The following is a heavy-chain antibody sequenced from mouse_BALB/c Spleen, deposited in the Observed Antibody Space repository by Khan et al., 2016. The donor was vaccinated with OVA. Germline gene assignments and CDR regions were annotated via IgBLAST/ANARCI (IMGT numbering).Heavy chain of an antibody. CDR3: ARYGNRWTFDV. CDR1: GYTFSSCW. V-gene: IGHV1-9*01. Sequence: QVQLKESGAELMKPGASVKMSCKATGYTFSSCWIEWVKQRPGHGLEWMGEILPGNNTTNYNENFKDKATFTAETSSNTAYLQLSSLTSEDSAVDYCARYGNRWTFDVWGPGTTVTVSS. D-gene: IGHD2-1*01. J-gene: IGHJ1*01. CDR2: ILPGNNTT.